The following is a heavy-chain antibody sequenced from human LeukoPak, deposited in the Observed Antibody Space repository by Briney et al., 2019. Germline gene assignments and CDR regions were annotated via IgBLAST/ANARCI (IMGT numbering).Heavy chain of an antibody. CDR3: ARDEVITFRLFDH. CDR2: ISGIGGNA. Sequence: PGGSLRLSCAASGFTFSSYDMNWVRQAPGKGLECVSGISGIGGNAYYADSVKGRFTISRDNSKNTLYLEMNSLRAEDTAVYYCARDEVITFRLFDHWGQGTLVTVSS. D-gene: IGHD1-14*01. CDR1: GFTFSSYD. J-gene: IGHJ4*02. V-gene: IGHV3-23*01.